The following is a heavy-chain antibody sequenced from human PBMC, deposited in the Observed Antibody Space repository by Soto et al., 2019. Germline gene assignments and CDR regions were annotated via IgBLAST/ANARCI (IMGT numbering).Heavy chain of an antibody. CDR2: IIPMFDST. J-gene: IGHJ6*02. CDR1: GGTFSSYA. Sequence: ASVKVSCKAFGGTFSSYAICWVRQAPGQGLEWMGGIIPMFDSTNYAQKFQGRVTITADESTSTAFMELSSLRSEDTAVYYCARRVVVTSVRDIAYYYYGLDVWGQGTTVTVSS. V-gene: IGHV1-69*13. D-gene: IGHD2-21*02. CDR3: ARRVVVTSVRDIAYYYYGLDV.